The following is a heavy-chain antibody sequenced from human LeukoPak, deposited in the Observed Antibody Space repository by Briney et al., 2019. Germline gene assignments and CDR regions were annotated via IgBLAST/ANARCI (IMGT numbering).Heavy chain of an antibody. CDR3: ARLTLPAAISAPFGP. J-gene: IGHJ5*02. Sequence: GASVKVSCKASGGTFSSYAINWVRQAPGQGLEWMGGIIPIFGTTNYAQKFQGRVTITKDESTSTAYMELSSPRSEDTAVYYCARLTLPAAISAPFGPWGQGTLVTVSS. CDR1: GGTFSSYA. CDR2: IIPIFGTT. D-gene: IGHD2-2*01. V-gene: IGHV1-69*05.